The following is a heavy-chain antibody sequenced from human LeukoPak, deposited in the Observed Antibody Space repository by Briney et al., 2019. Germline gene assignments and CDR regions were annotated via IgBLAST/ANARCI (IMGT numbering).Heavy chain of an antibody. J-gene: IGHJ4*02. CDR3: VSGRYHSAFYS. CDR1: GGTFSSFA. CDR2: TIPILGVA. Sequence: SVKVSCKASGGTFSSFAISWVRQAPGQGLEWMGGTIPILGVANNAQKFQGRLTITADKSTGTTSMELSSLRSEDTAVYYSVSGRYHSAFYSWGQGTLVSVSS. D-gene: IGHD2-2*01. V-gene: IGHV1-69*10.